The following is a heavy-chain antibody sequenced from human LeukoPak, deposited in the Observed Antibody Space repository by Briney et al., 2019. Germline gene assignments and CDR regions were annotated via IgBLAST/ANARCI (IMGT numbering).Heavy chain of an antibody. D-gene: IGHD1-26*01. J-gene: IGHJ6*03. Sequence: GGSLRLSCAASGFTFSSYSMNWVRQAPGKGLEWVSSISSSSSYIYYADSVKGRFTISRDNAKNSLFLQMNNLSPDDTAVYFCARDPYSGNYGNYYYYYMDVRGKGTTVTISS. CDR2: ISSSSSYI. CDR1: GFTFSSYS. V-gene: IGHV3-21*06. CDR3: ARDPYSGNYGNYYYYYMDV.